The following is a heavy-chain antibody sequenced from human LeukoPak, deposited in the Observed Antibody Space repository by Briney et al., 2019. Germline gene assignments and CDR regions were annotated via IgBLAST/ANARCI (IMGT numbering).Heavy chain of an antibody. D-gene: IGHD1-26*01. CDR3: AKDLSGSYTDFDY. J-gene: IGHJ4*02. CDR2: IYSDGSRT. Sequence: GGSLRLSCAASGFTFSSFAMHWVRQAPGKGLEYLSAIYSDGSRTYYADSVKGRFTISRDNSKNTLYLQMNSLRAEDTAVYYCAKDLSGSYTDFDYWGQGTLVTVSS. CDR1: GFTFSSFA. V-gene: IGHV3-64*04.